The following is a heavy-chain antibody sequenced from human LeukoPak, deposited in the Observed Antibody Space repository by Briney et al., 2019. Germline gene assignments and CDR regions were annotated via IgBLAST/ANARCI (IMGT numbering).Heavy chain of an antibody. Sequence: PGGSLRLSCAASGFIFGTFAMHWVRQAPGKGLEWVAVMSYDGSNKYYADSVKGRFTISSDNSKNTLYLQMNSLRSEDTAVYYCARGHGGIVVVVRDAFDIWGQGTMVIVSS. J-gene: IGHJ3*02. CDR1: GFIFGTFA. CDR2: MSYDGSNK. D-gene: IGHD2-15*01. V-gene: IGHV3-30-3*01. CDR3: ARGHGGIVVVVRDAFDI.